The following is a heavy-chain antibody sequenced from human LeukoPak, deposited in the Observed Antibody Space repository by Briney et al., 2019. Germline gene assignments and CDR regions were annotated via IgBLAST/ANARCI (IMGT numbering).Heavy chain of an antibody. CDR2: IQYDGSNE. Sequence: PGGSLRLSCAASGFTFRSYGMHWVRQAPGKGLEWVAYIQYDGSNEQYAHSVKGRFRISRDSSKNILYLQMNSLRAEDTAVYYCATTPLITMVRESTDYWGQGTLVTVSS. V-gene: IGHV3-30*02. CDR1: GFTFRSYG. J-gene: IGHJ4*02. D-gene: IGHD3-10*01. CDR3: ATTPLITMVRESTDY.